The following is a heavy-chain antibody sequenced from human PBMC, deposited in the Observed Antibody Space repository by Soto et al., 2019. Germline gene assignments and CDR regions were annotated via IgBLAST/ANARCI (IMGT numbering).Heavy chain of an antibody. CDR2: IYYSGST. CDR1: GGSISSYY. CDR3: ARAWYSSSYYFDY. J-gene: IGHJ4*02. D-gene: IGHD6-13*01. V-gene: IGHV4-59*08. Sequence: SETLSLTCTVSGGSISSYYWSWIRQPPGKGLEWIGDIYYSGSTNYNPSLKSRVTISVDTSKNQFSLKLSSVTAADTAVYYCARAWYSSSYYFDYWGQGTLVTVSS.